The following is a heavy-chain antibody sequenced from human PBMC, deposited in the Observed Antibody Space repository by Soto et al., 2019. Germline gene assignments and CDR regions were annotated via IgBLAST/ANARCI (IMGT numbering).Heavy chain of an antibody. CDR3: RRGYDSGGDY. V-gene: IGHV3-7*01. CDR2: IRPDGSDK. D-gene: IGHD5-12*01. J-gene: IGHJ4*02. Sequence: WSLRLSCAASGFTFGTYWMTWVRQAPGKALEWVANIRPDGSDKYYGDSMKGRFTISRDNAKNSLYLQMNSLRAEDTAVYYCRRGYDSGGDYWGQGTLVTVSS. CDR1: GFTFGTYW.